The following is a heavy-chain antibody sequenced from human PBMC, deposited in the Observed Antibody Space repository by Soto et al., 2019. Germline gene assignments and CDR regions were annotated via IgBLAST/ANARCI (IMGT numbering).Heavy chain of an antibody. Sequence: GGSLRLSCAASGFTFSDFYMSWARQAPGKGLEWVAHISQVGLEIFYADSVKGRFAVSRDNAKNSLSLEMHGLRADDTAVYFCARDTASRSYGSDYWGQGTLVTVSS. CDR3: ARDTASRSYGSDY. J-gene: IGHJ4*02. CDR2: ISQVGLEI. D-gene: IGHD4-17*01. V-gene: IGHV3-7*03. CDR1: GFTFSDFY.